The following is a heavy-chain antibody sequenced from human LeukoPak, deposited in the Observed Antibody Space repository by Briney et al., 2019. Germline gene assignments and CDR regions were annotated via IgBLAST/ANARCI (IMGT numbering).Heavy chain of an antibody. D-gene: IGHD3-10*01. CDR3: ARERGVRGVMIWFDP. J-gene: IGHJ5*02. V-gene: IGHV3-66*01. CDR2: IYSGGRT. Sequence: GGSLRLSCAASGFTVSRNYMSWVRQAPGKGLEWVSVIYSGGRTYYADSVRGRFTISRDNSKNTLYLQMNSLRAEDTAVYYCARERGVRGVMIWFDPWGQGTLVTVSS. CDR1: GFTVSRNY.